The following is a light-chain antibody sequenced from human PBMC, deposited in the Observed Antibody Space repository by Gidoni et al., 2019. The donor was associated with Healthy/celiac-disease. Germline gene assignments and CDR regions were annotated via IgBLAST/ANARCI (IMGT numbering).Light chain of an antibody. V-gene: IGKV3-20*01. CDR3: QHQGS. Sequence: EIVLTQSPGTLSLSPGARATLSCRASQSVSSSYLAWYQQKPGQAPRLLIYGASSRATGIPDRFSGSGSGTDFTLTISRLEPEDFAVYYCQHQGSFGQGTKLEIK. J-gene: IGKJ2*01. CDR1: QSVSSSY. CDR2: GAS.